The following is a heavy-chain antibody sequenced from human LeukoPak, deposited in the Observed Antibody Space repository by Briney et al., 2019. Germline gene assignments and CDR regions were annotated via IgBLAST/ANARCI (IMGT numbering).Heavy chain of an antibody. CDR2: ISGSGDST. V-gene: IGHV3-23*01. Sequence: PGGSLRLSCEVSGYTFSSYAMSWVRQAPGKGLEWVSGISGSGDSTDYADSAKGRFTVSRDNPKNTLYLQMNSLRAEDTAVYYCAKVVTWYFDLWGRGTLVTVSS. D-gene: IGHD2-21*02. CDR1: GYTFSSYA. CDR3: AKVVTWYFDL. J-gene: IGHJ2*01.